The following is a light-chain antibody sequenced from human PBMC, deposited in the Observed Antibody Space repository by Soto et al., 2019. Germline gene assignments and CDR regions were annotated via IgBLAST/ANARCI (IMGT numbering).Light chain of an antibody. V-gene: IGKV3-11*01. Sequence: DIVLTQSPATLSLSPGERATLSCRASQSVSSSLAWDQQKPGQAPRLLIYDASNRATGIPARFSGSGSGTYFNLTSRSLEPAAFAVYYCQQRSNLLTFGGGPKVEIK. CDR1: QSVSSS. CDR2: DAS. J-gene: IGKJ4*01. CDR3: QQRSNLLT.